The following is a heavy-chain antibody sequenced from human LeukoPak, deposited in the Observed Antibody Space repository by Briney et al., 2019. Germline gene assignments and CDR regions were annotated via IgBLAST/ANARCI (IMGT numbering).Heavy chain of an antibody. CDR2: INPSGGST. Sequence: GASVKVSCKASGYTFTSYYMHWVRQAPGQGLEWMGIINPSGGSTSYAQKFQGRVTLTGDTSISTAYMELSSLRSDDTAVYYCARAPMGTAALYWGQGTLVTVSS. CDR3: ARAPMGTAALY. J-gene: IGHJ4*02. V-gene: IGHV1-46*01. D-gene: IGHD2-2*01. CDR1: GYTFTSYY.